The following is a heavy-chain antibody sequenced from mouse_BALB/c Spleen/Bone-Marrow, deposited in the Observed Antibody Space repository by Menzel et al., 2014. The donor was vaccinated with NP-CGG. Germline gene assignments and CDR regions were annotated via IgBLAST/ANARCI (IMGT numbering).Heavy chain of an antibody. CDR3: TRYEGKDAFDY. D-gene: IGHD2-14*01. CDR1: GFTFSSYA. J-gene: IGHJ2*01. V-gene: IGHV5-6-4*01. CDR2: ISRGDTYT. Sequence: EVKLMESGGGLVKPGGSLKLSCAASGFTFSSYAMSWVRQTPEKRLEWVATISRGDTYTYFPDSVKGRFTISRDNAKNTLYLQMSRLTSEDTAMYYCTRYEGKDAFDYWGQGTTTTVSS.